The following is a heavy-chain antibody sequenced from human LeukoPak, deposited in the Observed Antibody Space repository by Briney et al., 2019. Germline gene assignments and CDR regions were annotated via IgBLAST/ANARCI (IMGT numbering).Heavy chain of an antibody. CDR1: GFTFSSYS. Sequence: GGSLRLSCAASGFTFSSYSMNWVRQAPGKGLEWVSLMSGSGSVAYYADSVKGRFTISRDNSKNTLYLQMNSLRAEDTAIYYCAKNYDIWDYWGQGTLVTVSS. CDR3: AKNYDIWDY. D-gene: IGHD3-9*01. J-gene: IGHJ4*02. CDR2: MSGSGSVA. V-gene: IGHV3-23*01.